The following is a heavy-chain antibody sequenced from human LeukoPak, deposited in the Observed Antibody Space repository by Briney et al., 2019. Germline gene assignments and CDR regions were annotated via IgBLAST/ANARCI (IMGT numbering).Heavy chain of an antibody. Sequence: SETLSLTCTISGGSISTYYWTWIRQPPGKGLQFVGSASYSRSANYNPSLKSRVTLSVDTSKNHVSLKLTSVTAADTAVYYCAREGDLIAVPHDAFDIWGPGTMVTVSS. D-gene: IGHD6-19*01. CDR1: GGSISTYY. CDR3: AREGDLIAVPHDAFDI. V-gene: IGHV4-59*01. CDR2: ASYSRSA. J-gene: IGHJ3*02.